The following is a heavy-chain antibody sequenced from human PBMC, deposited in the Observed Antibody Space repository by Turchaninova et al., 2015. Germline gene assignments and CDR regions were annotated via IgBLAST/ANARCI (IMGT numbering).Heavy chain of an antibody. Sequence: EVQLVQSGAEVKKPAVSIEIAVKGFGYSFTSYGSSWVRRMPGKGLEWMWRIDPSDSNTNYSPSFQGHVTISADKSISTAYLQWSSLKASDTAMYYCARHEGYSYGYYDYWGQGTLVTVSS. V-gene: IGHV5-10-1*03. J-gene: IGHJ4*02. CDR2: IDPSDSNT. D-gene: IGHD5-18*01. CDR1: GYSFTSYG. CDR3: ARHEGYSYGYYDY.